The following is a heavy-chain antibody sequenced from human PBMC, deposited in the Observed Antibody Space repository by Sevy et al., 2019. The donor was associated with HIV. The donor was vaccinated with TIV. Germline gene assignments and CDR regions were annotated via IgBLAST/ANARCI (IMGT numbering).Heavy chain of an antibody. J-gene: IGHJ4*02. CDR1: GFTFSSYT. D-gene: IGHD5-12*01. CDR3: ATDKGGYDPFDY. Sequence: GGSLRLSCAASGFTFSSYTLNWVRQAPGKGLEWVSSISYSSEYIYYADSVKGRCTISRDNAKNSLYLQMNSLRAEDTAVYYCATDKGGYDPFDYWGQGTLVTVSS. V-gene: IGHV3-21*01. CDR2: ISYSSEYI.